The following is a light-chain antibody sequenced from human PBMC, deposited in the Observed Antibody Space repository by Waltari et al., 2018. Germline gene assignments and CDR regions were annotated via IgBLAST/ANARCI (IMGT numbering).Light chain of an antibody. CDR2: DVT. CDR1: SSDVGGYNS. V-gene: IGLV2-14*01. Sequence: QSALTQPASVSGSPGQSITISCTGTSSDVGGYNSVSWYQQHPGKAPKLMIYDVTKRPAGVSDRFSGSKSGNTASLSISGLQAEDGADYYCNSYTSSSTLWVFGGGTKLTVL. J-gene: IGLJ3*02. CDR3: NSYTSSSTLWV.